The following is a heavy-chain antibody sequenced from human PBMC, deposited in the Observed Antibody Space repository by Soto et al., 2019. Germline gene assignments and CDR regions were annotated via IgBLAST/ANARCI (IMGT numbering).Heavy chain of an antibody. V-gene: IGHV4-34*01. CDR3: ARRDCSGGSCYPFDY. CDR2: INHRGST. CDR1: GGSFSGYY. Sequence: QVQLQQWGAGLLKPSETLSLTCAVYGGSFSGYYWSWIRQPPGKGLEWIGEINHRGSTNYNPSLRSRVTMSVDTSKNQFSLKLSSVTAADTAVYYCARRDCSGGSCYPFDYWGQGTLVTVSS. D-gene: IGHD2-15*01. J-gene: IGHJ4*02.